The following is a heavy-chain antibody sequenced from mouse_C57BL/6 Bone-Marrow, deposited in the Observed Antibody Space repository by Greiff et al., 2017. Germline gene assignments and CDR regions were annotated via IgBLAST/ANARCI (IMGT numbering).Heavy chain of an antibody. CDR3: ARERGYAMDY. Sequence: QVQLQQPGAELVMPGASVKLSCKASGYTFTSYWMHWVKQRPGQGLEWIGEIDPSDSDTNYNQKFKGKSTLALDKSSRTAYMQLSSLTSEDSAVYYCARERGYAMDYWGQGTSVTVSS. J-gene: IGHJ4*01. CDR2: IDPSDSDT. V-gene: IGHV1-69*01. CDR1: GYTFTSYW.